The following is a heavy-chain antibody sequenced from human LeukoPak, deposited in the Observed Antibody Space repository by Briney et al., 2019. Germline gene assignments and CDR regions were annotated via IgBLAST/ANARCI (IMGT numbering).Heavy chain of an antibody. V-gene: IGHV1-2*02. CDR1: GYTFTGYS. CDR3: ATKGGDYYGSGSYHPLNY. J-gene: IGHJ4*02. D-gene: IGHD3-10*01. Sequence: ASVKVSCKASGYTFTGYSMHWVRQAPGQGLEWMGWINPNSGGTNYAQKFQGRVTMTRDTSLSTAYMELSRLRYGDTALYYCATKGGDYYGSGSYHPLNYWGQETLVTVSS. CDR2: INPNSGGT.